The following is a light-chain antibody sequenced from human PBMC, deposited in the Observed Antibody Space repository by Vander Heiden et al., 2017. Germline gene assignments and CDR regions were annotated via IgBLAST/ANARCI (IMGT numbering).Light chain of an antibody. J-gene: IGLJ3*02. CDR1: SLRSYY. CDR2: GKN. Sequence: VALGQTVRITCQGDSLRSYYASWYQQKPGQAPVLVIYGKNNRPSGIPDRFSGSSSGNTASLTITGAQAEDEADYYCNSRDSSGNHMGVCGGVTKL. V-gene: IGLV3-19*01. CDR3: NSRDSSGNHMGV.